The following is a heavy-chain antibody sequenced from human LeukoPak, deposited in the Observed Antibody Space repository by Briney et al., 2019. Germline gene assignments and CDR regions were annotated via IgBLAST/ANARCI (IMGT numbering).Heavy chain of an antibody. CDR1: GGSISSYY. V-gene: IGHV4-59*01. J-gene: IGHJ6*02. CDR3: ARHSSGWYNYYYGMDV. Sequence: SETLSLTCTVSGGSISSYYWSWIRQPPGKGLEWIGYIYYSGSTNYNPSLKSRVTISVDTSKNQFSLKLSSVTAADTAVYYCARHSSGWYNYYYGMDVWGQGTTVTVSS. D-gene: IGHD6-19*01. CDR2: IYYSGST.